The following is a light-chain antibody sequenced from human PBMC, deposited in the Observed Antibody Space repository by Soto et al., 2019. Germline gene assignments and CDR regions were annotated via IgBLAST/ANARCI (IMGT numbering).Light chain of an antibody. CDR3: QSYDSSLGGFWV. CDR1: SSNVGAGRD. Sequence: QSVLTQPPSVSGAPGQRVTISCTGSSSNVGAGRDVHWYRQLPGAAPKFLISDSNNRASGVPDRFSVSKSGASASLAITGLRAEDEADYYCQSYDSSLGGFWVFGGGTKLTVL. CDR2: DSN. V-gene: IGLV1-40*01. J-gene: IGLJ3*02.